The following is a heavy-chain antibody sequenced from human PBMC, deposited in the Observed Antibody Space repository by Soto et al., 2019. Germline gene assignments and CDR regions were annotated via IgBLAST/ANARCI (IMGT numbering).Heavy chain of an antibody. Sequence: ASVKVSCKASGYTFTGYYMHWVRQAPGQGLEWMGWINPNSGGTNYAQKFQGRVTMTRDTYISTAYMELSRLRSDDTAMYYCAKVDSSSWFSNFDYWGQGTLVTVSS. D-gene: IGHD6-13*01. V-gene: IGHV1-2*02. CDR1: GYTFTGYY. J-gene: IGHJ4*02. CDR2: INPNSGGT. CDR3: AKVDSSSWFSNFDY.